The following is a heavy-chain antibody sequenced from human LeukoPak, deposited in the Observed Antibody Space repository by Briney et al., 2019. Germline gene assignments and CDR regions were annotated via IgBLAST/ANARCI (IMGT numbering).Heavy chain of an antibody. CDR3: ARERQDSSSSVDY. V-gene: IGHV1-2*06. CDR2: INPNSGGT. Sequence: ASVKVSCKASGYTFTGYYMHWVRQAPGQGLEWMGRINPNSGGTNYAQKFQGRVTMTRDTSISTAYMELSRLRYDDTAVYYCARERQDSSSSVDYWGQETLVTVSS. D-gene: IGHD6-6*01. J-gene: IGHJ4*02. CDR1: GYTFTGYY.